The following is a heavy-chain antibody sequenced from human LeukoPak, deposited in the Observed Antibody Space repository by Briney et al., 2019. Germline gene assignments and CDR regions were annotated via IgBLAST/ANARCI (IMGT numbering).Heavy chain of an antibody. CDR3: ARWSGDSAQYYFDY. CDR2: IGTAGDT. CDR1: GFTFSSYD. V-gene: IGHV3-13*03. J-gene: IGHJ4*02. Sequence: GGSLRLSCAACGFTFSSYDMHWVRQATGKGLEWVSAIGTAGDTYYPGSVKGQFTISRENAKNSLYLQMNSLRAEDTAVYYCARWSGDSAQYYFDYWGQGTLVAVSS. D-gene: IGHD7-27*01.